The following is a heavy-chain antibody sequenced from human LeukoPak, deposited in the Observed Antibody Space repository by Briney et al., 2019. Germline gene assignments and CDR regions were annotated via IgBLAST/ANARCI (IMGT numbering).Heavy chain of an antibody. CDR2: IKSKTDGGTT. D-gene: IGHD3-9*01. CDR3: TTDWDDILTGYHDY. CDR1: GFTFSNAW. Sequence: GGSLRLSCAASGFTFSNAWVNWVRQAPGKGLEWVGRIKSKTDGGTTDYAAPVKGRFTISRDDSKNTLYLQMNSLKTEDTAVYYCTTDWDDILTGYHDYWGQGTLVTVSS. V-gene: IGHV3-15*07. J-gene: IGHJ4*02.